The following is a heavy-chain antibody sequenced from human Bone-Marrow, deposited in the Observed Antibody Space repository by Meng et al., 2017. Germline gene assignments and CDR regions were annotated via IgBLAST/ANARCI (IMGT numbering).Heavy chain of an antibody. D-gene: IGHD5-12*01. Sequence: ASVKVSCKASGYTFTGYYMHWVRQAPGQGLEWMGWINPNSGGTNYAQKFQGRVTMTRDTSISTAYMELSRLRSDDTAVYYCARDPYGGYGPNWFDPWGQGTLVTVSS. CDR2: INPNSGGT. CDR3: ARDPYGGYGPNWFDP. V-gene: IGHV1-2*02. CDR1: GYTFTGYY. J-gene: IGHJ5*02.